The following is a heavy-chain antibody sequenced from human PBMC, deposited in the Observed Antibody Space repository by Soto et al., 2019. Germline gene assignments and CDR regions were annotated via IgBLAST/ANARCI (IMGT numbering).Heavy chain of an antibody. J-gene: IGHJ5*02. D-gene: IGHD3-22*01. CDR3: XXXXXXPPDNNYFDA. CDR2: INQNGGEK. V-gene: IGHV3-7*01. CDR1: GFTFNSYW. Sequence: EVQLVESGGGLVQPGGSLTLSCADSGFTFNSYWMNWVRQAPGKGLEWVANINQNGGEKYYVDSVKGRFTISRDNAKNTLYLQMNSLRVXXXXXXXXXXXXXXPPDNNYFDAWGQGTLVAVSS.